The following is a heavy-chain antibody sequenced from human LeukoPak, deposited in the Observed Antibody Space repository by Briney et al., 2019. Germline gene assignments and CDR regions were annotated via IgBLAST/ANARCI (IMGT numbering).Heavy chain of an antibody. Sequence: GSLRLSCAASGFTFSDYYWSWIRQPPGKGLEWIGYIYYSGSTNYNPSLKSRVTISVDTSKNQFSLKLSSVTAADTAVYYCARAVTETAFDYWGQGTLVTVSS. J-gene: IGHJ4*02. CDR2: IYYSGST. CDR3: ARAVTETAFDY. D-gene: IGHD2-21*02. V-gene: IGHV4-59*08. CDR1: GFTFSDYY.